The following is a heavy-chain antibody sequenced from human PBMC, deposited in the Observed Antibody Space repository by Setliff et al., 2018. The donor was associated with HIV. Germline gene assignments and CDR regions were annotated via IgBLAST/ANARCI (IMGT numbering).Heavy chain of an antibody. CDR1: GFSVNSDYY. V-gene: IGHV4-38-2*01. CDR3: ASLWVHKEGDKPGFDT. J-gene: IGHJ5*02. Sequence: SETLSLTCAVSGFSVNSDYYWAWIRQSPGRGLGWIGLIYHGGSTRDNPTIRSRITMSIDTSKDHFSLKLTSLTASDTAIYYCASLWVHKEGDKPGFDTWGQGTLVTVSS. CDR2: IYHGGST. D-gene: IGHD3-16*01.